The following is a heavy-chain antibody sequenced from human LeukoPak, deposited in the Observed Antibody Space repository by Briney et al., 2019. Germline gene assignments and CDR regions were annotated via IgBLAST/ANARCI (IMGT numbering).Heavy chain of an antibody. CDR1: GGSISNYY. CDR2: IHYSGST. CDR3: ARELGATVVNYGMDV. J-gene: IGHJ6*01. D-gene: IGHD4-23*01. Sequence: PSETLSFTCTVSGGSISNYYWSWIRQPPGKGLEWIGYIHYSGSTNYNPSLKSRVTISIDTSKNQLSLKLTSMTAADTAVYYCARELGATVVNYGMDVWGQGTTVTVSS. V-gene: IGHV4-59*01.